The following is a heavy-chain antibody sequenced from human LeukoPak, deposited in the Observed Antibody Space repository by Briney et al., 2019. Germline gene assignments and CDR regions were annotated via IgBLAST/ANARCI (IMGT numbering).Heavy chain of an antibody. J-gene: IGHJ4*02. CDR3: ARGRLGYCSNSGCSLDY. CDR1: GGTFSSYG. V-gene: IGHV1-69*05. D-gene: IGHD2-2*01. CDR2: ITPMFRTS. Sequence: ASVKVSCKASGGTFSSYGINWVRQAPGQGLEWMGGITPMFRTSNYAQKFQGRVTITTDESASTTYMELSSLGSEDTAVYYCARGRLGYCSNSGCSLDYWGQGTLVTVSS.